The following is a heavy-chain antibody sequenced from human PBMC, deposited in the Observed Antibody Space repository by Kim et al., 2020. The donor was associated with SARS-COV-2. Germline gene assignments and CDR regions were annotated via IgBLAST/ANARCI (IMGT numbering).Heavy chain of an antibody. Sequence: SETLSLTCTVSGGSISSYYWSWIRQPPGKGLEWIGYIYYSGSTNYNPSLKSRVTISVDTSKNQFSLKLSSVTAADTAVYYCATYVEGWVVAAGRPSYYYGMDVWGQGTTVTVSS. J-gene: IGHJ6*02. CDR3: ATYVEGWVVAAGRPSYYYGMDV. D-gene: IGHD2-15*01. CDR1: GGSISSYY. CDR2: IYYSGST. V-gene: IGHV4-59*01.